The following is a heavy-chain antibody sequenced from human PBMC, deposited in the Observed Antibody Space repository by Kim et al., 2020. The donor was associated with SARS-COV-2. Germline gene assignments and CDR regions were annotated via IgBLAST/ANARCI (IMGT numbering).Heavy chain of an antibody. Sequence: ADSVKGRFTISRDNSKNTLYLQMNSLRAEDTAVYYCAKDHGDTLQEFDYWGQGTLVTVSS. CDR3: AKDHGDTLQEFDY. J-gene: IGHJ4*02. D-gene: IGHD4-17*01. V-gene: IGHV3-23*01.